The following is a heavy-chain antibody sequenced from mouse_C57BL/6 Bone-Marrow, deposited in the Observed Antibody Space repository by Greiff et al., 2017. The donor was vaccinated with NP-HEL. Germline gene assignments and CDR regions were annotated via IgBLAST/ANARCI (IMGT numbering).Heavy chain of an antibody. CDR3: ARLGYPYAMDY. CDR1: GFTFSSYG. CDR2: ISSGGSYT. D-gene: IGHD2-2*01. Sequence: EVQGVESGGDLVKPGGSLKLSCAASGFTFSSYGMSWVRQTPDKRLEWVATISSGGSYTYYPDSVKGRFTISRDNAKNTLYLQMSSLKSEDTAVYYCARLGYPYAMDYWGQGTSVTVSS. J-gene: IGHJ4*01. V-gene: IGHV5-6*01.